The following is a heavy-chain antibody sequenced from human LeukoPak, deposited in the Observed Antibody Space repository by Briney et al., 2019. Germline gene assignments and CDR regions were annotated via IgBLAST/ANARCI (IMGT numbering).Heavy chain of an antibody. CDR3: ARDPLLWFREFLGDAFDI. CDR2: ISSSSSTI. CDR1: GFTFSSYS. D-gene: IGHD3-10*01. J-gene: IGHJ3*02. Sequence: PGGSLRLSCAASGFTFSSYSMNWVRQAPGKGLEWVSYISSSSSTIYYADSVKGRFTISRDNAKNSLYLQMNSLRAEDTAVYYCARDPLLWFREFLGDAFDIWGQGTMVTVSS. V-gene: IGHV3-48*01.